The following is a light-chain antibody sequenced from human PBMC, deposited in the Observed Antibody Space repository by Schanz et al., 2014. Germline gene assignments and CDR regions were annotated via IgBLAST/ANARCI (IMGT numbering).Light chain of an antibody. Sequence: EIVLTQSPGTVSLSPGERATLSCRASQSVSSSYLAWYQQKPGQAPRLLIHGASSRATGIPDRFSGSGSGTDFTLTISRLEPEDFAVYYCQQYGNIPWTFGQGTKVEIK. V-gene: IGKV3-20*01. J-gene: IGKJ1*01. CDR1: QSVSSSY. CDR3: QQYGNIPWT. CDR2: GAS.